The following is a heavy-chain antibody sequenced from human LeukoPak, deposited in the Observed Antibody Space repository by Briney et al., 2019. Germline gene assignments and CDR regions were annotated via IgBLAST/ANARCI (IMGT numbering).Heavy chain of an antibody. CDR3: ARDGQLELPGTFDY. CDR1: EFIFSSYV. D-gene: IGHD1-7*01. J-gene: IGHJ4*02. Sequence: PGGSLRLSCAASEFIFSSYVMSWVRQAPGKGLEWVSSISGSGDITYYADSVKGRFTISRDNSKNTLYLQMNSLRAEDTAVYYCARDGQLELPGTFDYWGQGILVTVPS. V-gene: IGHV3-23*01. CDR2: ISGSGDIT.